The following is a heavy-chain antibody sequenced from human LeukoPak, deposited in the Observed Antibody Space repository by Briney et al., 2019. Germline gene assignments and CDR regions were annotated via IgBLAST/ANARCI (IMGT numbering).Heavy chain of an antibody. J-gene: IGHJ4*02. Sequence: GGSLRLSCAASGFTFSSYSMNWVRQAPGKGLEWVSSISSSSSYIYYADSVKGRFTISRGNAKNSLYLQMNSLRAEDTAVYYCARVGIGGDFDWLPSGYWGQGTLVTVSS. D-gene: IGHD3-9*01. CDR3: ARVGIGGDFDWLPSGY. CDR1: GFTFSSYS. CDR2: ISSSSSYI. V-gene: IGHV3-21*01.